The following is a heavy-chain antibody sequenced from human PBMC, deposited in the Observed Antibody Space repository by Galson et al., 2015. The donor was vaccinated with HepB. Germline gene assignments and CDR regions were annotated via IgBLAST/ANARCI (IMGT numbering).Heavy chain of an antibody. CDR3: ARDLAVVVPGASLNNWFDP. CDR2: ITSSSTI. J-gene: IGHJ5*02. Sequence: SLRLSCAASGFSFSSYSMNWVRQAPGKGLEWVSYITSSSTIYYADSVKGRFTISRDNAKNSLYLQMNSLRIEDTAVYYCARDLAVVVPGASLNNWFDPWGQGTLVTVSS. D-gene: IGHD2-2*01. V-gene: IGHV3-48*01. CDR1: GFSFSSYS.